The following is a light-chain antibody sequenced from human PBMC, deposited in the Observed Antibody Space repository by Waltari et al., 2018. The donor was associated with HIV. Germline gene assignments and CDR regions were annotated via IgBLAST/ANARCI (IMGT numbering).Light chain of an antibody. Sequence: SYELTQPSSVSVSPGQTARITCPGDVLAKKKYARWFQQKPGQAPVLVIYKDTERPSGIPERFSGSSSGTTVTLTISGAQVEDEADYYCYSAADNTWVFGGGTKLTVL. CDR2: KDT. V-gene: IGLV3-27*01. CDR3: YSAADNTWV. J-gene: IGLJ3*02. CDR1: VLAKKKY.